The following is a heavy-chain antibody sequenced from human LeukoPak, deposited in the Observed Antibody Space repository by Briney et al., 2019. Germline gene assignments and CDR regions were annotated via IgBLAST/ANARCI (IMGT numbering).Heavy chain of an antibody. V-gene: IGHV1-46*01. D-gene: IGHD2-2*01. J-gene: IGHJ5*02. CDR2: IYPRDGST. CDR1: GYSFTSNY. CDR3: ARGRYCSSTSCYSGWFDP. Sequence: ASVKVSCKASGYSFTSNYIRWVRQAPGQGLEWMGMIYPRDGSTSYAQKFQGRVTVTRDTSTSTVHMELSGLRSEDTAVYYCARGRYCSSTSCYSGWFDPWGQGTLVTVSS.